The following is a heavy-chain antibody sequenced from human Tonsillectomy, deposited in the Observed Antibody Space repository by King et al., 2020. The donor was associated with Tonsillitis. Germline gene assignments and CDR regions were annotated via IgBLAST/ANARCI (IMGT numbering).Heavy chain of an antibody. CDR1: GFTFSNYA. Sequence: VQLVESGGGLVQPGGSLRLSCTASGFTFSNYAMSWVRQAPGKGLEWVSAISGSGRNTYYADSVKGRFTISRDNSKNTLYLQMNSLRAEDTAVYYCAKDPEQWLAQKWFDPWGQGTQVIVSS. CDR2: ISGSGRNT. D-gene: IGHD6-19*01. CDR3: AKDPEQWLAQKWFDP. J-gene: IGHJ5*02. V-gene: IGHV3-23*04.